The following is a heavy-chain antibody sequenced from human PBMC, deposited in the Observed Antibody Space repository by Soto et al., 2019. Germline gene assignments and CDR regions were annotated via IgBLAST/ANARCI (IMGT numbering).Heavy chain of an antibody. CDR2: IHPGDSDT. Sequence: PGESLKISCKGSGYSFTSYWIGWVRQMPGKGLEWMGIIHPGDSDTRYSPSFQGQVTISADKSISTAYLQWSSLKASDTAMYYCARRYDSSGFHLAYFDYWGQGTLVTVSS. J-gene: IGHJ4*02. V-gene: IGHV5-51*01. CDR1: GYSFTSYW. CDR3: ARRYDSSGFHLAYFDY. D-gene: IGHD3-22*01.